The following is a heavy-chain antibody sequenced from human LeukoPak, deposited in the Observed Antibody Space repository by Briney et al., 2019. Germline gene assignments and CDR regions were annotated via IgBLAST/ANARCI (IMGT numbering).Heavy chain of an antibody. J-gene: IGHJ1*01. Sequence: PGGSLRLSCAGSGFALKSYSLSWVRQAPGKGLEWVSSISSTSAYIYYADSVKGRFTISRDNSKDTLYLQMNSLRAEDTAVYYCAKDGRCTPLGYCSSASSFPHWGQGTLVTVSS. D-gene: IGHD2-2*01. CDR3: AKDGRCTPLGYCSSASSFPH. CDR1: GFALKSYS. V-gene: IGHV3-21*04. CDR2: ISSTSAYI.